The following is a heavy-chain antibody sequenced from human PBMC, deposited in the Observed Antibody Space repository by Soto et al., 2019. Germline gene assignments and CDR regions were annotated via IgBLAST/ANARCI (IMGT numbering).Heavy chain of an antibody. CDR2: ISAYNGNT. D-gene: IGHD3-22*01. J-gene: IGHJ4*02. V-gene: IGHV1-18*01. CDR1: GYTFTSYG. Sequence: QVQLVQSGAEVKKPGASVKVSCKASGYTFTSYGISWVRQAPGQGLEWMGWISAYNGNTNYAQKLQGRVTMTTDTSTSTADMELRSLRSDDTAVYYCARDLYYYDSSGYPPDYWGQGTLVTVSS. CDR3: ARDLYYYDSSGYPPDY.